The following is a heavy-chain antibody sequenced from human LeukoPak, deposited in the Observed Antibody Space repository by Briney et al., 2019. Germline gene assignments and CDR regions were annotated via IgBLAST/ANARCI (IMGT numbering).Heavy chain of an antibody. CDR1: RGTFSSYA. J-gene: IGHJ6*02. CDR3: ARLPRDYYYYGMDV. Sequence: SVKVSCKASRGTFSSYAISWVRQAPGQGLEWMGGIIPIFGTANYAQKFQGRVTITADESTSTAYMELSSLRSEDTAVYYCARLPRDYYYYGMDVWGQGTTVTVSS. V-gene: IGHV1-69*13. CDR2: IIPIFGTA.